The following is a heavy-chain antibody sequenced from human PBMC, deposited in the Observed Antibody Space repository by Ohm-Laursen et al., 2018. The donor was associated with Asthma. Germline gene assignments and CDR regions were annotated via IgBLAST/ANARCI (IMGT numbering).Heavy chain of an antibody. J-gene: IGHJ4*02. CDR2: ISYDGSNK. Sequence: SLRLSCTASGFSFHEYAMHWVRQAPGKGLEWVAVISYDGSNKYYADSVKGRFTISRDNSKNTLYLQMNSLRAEDTAVYYCARDQLKRTGYSSGWYALYYFDYWGQGTLVTVSS. CDR1: GFSFHEYA. D-gene: IGHD6-19*01. CDR3: ARDQLKRTGYSSGWYALYYFDY. V-gene: IGHV3-30-3*01.